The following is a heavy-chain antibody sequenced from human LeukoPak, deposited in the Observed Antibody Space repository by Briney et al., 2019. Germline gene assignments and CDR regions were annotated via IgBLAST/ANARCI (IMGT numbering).Heavy chain of an antibody. J-gene: IGHJ4*02. CDR2: IWYDGTNK. V-gene: IGHV3-33*01. CDR1: GFTFSSYA. D-gene: IGHD6-13*01. CDR3: ATDFYSSSPNLIDY. Sequence: GGSLRLSCAASGFTFSSYAMHWVRQAPGKGLEWVAVIWYDGTNKYYADSVKGRFTISRDNSKNTLYLQMNSLRAEDTAVYYCATDFYSSSPNLIDYWGQGTLVTVSS.